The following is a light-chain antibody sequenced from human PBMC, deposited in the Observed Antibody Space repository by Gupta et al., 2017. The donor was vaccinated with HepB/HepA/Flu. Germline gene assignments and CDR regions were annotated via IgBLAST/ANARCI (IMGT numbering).Light chain of an antibody. CDR3: AAGDERLNGVV. V-gene: IGLV1-44*01. CDR2: NND. CDR1: RSNVGRKN. Sequence: SPSVSGTPGQRVTMSCSGSRSNVGRKNVNWYQQLPGTAPKLLIYNNDERPSGVPDRFSGSKSDTSASLAISGLQSEDEADDYCAAGDERLNGVVFGGGTKLTVL. J-gene: IGLJ3*02.